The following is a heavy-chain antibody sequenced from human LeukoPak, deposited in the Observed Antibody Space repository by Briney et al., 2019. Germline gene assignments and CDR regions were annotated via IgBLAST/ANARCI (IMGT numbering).Heavy chain of an antibody. J-gene: IGHJ5*02. V-gene: IGHV4-59*01. CDR1: GGSISSYY. CDR3: ARDAGGYSYGLAFDP. Sequence: PSETLSLTCTVSGGSISSYYWSRIRQPPGKGLEWIGYIYYSGSTNYNPSLKSRVTISVDTSKNQFSLKLSSVTAADTAVYYCARDAGGYSYGLAFDPWGQGTLVTVSS. D-gene: IGHD5-18*01. CDR2: IYYSGST.